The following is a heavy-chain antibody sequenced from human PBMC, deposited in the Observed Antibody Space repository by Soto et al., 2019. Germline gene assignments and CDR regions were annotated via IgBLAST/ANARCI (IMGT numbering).Heavy chain of an antibody. D-gene: IGHD4-4*01. Sequence: SETLSLTCTVSGGSVSSYYWSWIRQSPGKGLEWIGYVYYSGSTKYRPSLKSRVTISVDTSKNQFSLKVSSATAADAAVYYCARHSNRNYSLYYFDYWGLGALVTVSS. J-gene: IGHJ4*02. CDR3: ARHSNRNYSLYYFDY. CDR2: VYYSGST. CDR1: GGSVSSYY. V-gene: IGHV4-59*08.